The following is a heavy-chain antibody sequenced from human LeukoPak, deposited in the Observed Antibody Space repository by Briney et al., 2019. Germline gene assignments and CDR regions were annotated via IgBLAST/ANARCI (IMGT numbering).Heavy chain of an antibody. Sequence: GRSLRLSCTASEFTFSSYAMHWVRQAPGKGLEWVAVISYDGSNKYYADSVKGRFTISRDDSKNTLYVQMNSLRTEDTAFYYCARDVNNYFDYWGLGTLVTVSS. CDR1: EFTFSSYA. CDR3: ARDVNNYFDY. J-gene: IGHJ4*02. V-gene: IGHV3-30-3*01. CDR2: ISYDGSNK.